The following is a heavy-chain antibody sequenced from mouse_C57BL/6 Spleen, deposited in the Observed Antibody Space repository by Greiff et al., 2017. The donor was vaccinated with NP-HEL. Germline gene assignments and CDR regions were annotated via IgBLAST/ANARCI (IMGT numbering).Heavy chain of an antibody. CDR3: ARGGNMMPFAY. D-gene: IGHD2-3*01. CDR1: GYTFTDYY. V-gene: IGHV1-19*01. J-gene: IGHJ3*01. CDR2: INPYNGGT. Sequence: VHVKQSGPVLVKPGASVKMSCKASGYTFTDYYMNWVKQSHGKSLEWIGVINPYNGGTSYNQKFKGKATLTVDKSSSTAYMELNSLTSEDSAVYYCARGGNMMPFAYWGQGTLVTVSA.